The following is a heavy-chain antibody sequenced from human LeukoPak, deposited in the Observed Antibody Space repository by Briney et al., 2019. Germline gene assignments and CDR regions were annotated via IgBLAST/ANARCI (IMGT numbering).Heavy chain of an antibody. CDR1: GFTFSSYE. D-gene: IGHD3-10*01. J-gene: IGHJ4*02. CDR3: ARDPLGSYHTVYFDC. CDR2: IGISGRTI. Sequence: GGSLRLSCAPSGFTFSSYEMNGVRQAPGKGLEWVSYIGISGRTIYYADSVKGRFTIYRDNAKNSLYLQMSSLRAEDTAVYYCARDPLGSYHTVYFDCWGQGTLVTVSS. V-gene: IGHV3-48*03.